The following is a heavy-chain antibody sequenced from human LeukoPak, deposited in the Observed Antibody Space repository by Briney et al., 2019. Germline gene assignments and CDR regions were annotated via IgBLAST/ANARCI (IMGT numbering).Heavy chain of an antibody. CDR2: ISSSSSYI. D-gene: IGHD3-3*01. J-gene: IGHJ6*03. V-gene: IGHV3-21*01. Sequence: PGGSLRLSCAASGFTFSSYSMNWVRQAPGKGLEWVSSISSSSSYIYYADSVKGRFTISRDNAKNSLYLQMNSLRAEDTAVYYCARVGYYDFWSGSVSYYYYYMDVWGKGTTVTVSS. CDR1: GFTFSSYS. CDR3: ARVGYYDFWSGSVSYYYYYMDV.